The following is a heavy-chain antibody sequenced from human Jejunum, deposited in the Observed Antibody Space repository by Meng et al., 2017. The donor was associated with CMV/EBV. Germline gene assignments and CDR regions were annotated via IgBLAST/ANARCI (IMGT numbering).Heavy chain of an antibody. Sequence: CVASAFTFSNYMLTWVRQAPGTGLEWVASISISDYKFYADSVKGRFSISRDNAKNSLYLHMSSLRGEDTAVYYCGRVLKGGTYLDYWGQGTQVTVSS. CDR1: AFTFSNYM. J-gene: IGHJ4*02. D-gene: IGHD1-26*01. CDR3: GRVLKGGTYLDY. V-gene: IGHV3-21*06. CDR2: ISISDYK.